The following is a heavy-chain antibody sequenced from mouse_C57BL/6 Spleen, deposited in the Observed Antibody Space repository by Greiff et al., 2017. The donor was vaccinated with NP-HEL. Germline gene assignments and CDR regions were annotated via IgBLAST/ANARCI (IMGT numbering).Heavy chain of an antibody. Sequence: EVKLEESGPGLVKPSQSLSLTCSVTGYSITSGYYWNWIRQFPGNKLEWMGELSYDGSNNYNPSLKNRISITRDTSKNQFFLKLNSVTTEDTATYDGARSTMITDAMDYWGQGTSVTVSS. V-gene: IGHV3-6*01. CDR1: GYSITSGYY. D-gene: IGHD2-4*01. CDR2: LSYDGSN. CDR3: ARSTMITDAMDY. J-gene: IGHJ4*01.